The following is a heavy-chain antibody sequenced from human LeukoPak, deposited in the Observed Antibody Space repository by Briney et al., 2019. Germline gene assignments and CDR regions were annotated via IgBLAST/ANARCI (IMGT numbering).Heavy chain of an antibody. Sequence: GASVKVSCKASGGTFSSYAISWVRQAPGQGLEWMGGIIPIFGTANYAQKFQGRVTITADGSTSTAYMELSSLRSEDTAVYYCASTHSSTAAAGTFNYWGQGTLVTVSS. J-gene: IGHJ4*02. CDR2: IIPIFGTA. CDR1: GGTFSSYA. V-gene: IGHV1-69*13. CDR3: ASTHSSTAAAGTFNY. D-gene: IGHD6-13*01.